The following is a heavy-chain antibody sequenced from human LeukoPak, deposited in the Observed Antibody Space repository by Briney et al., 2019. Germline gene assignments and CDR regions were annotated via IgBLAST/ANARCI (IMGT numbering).Heavy chain of an antibody. J-gene: IGHJ3*02. CDR2: IRSKAYGGTT. D-gene: IGHD1-26*01. V-gene: IGHV3-49*04. CDR3: TREGWELPRINAFDI. CDR1: GFTFGDYA. Sequence: GGSLRLSCTASGFTFGDYAMSWVRQAPGKGLEWVGFIRSKAYGGTTEYAASVKGRFTISRDDSKSIAYLQMNSLKTEDTAVYYCTREGWELPRINAFDIWGQGTMVTVSS.